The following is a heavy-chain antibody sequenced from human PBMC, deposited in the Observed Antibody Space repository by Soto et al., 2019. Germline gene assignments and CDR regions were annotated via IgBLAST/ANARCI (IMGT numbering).Heavy chain of an antibody. D-gene: IGHD3-22*01. CDR2: IYYSGST. CDR1: GGSISSYY. V-gene: IGHV4-59*01. J-gene: IGHJ4*02. CDR3: ARGYDSSGFDY. Sequence: SEILSLTCTVSGGSISSYYWSWIRQPPGKGLEWIGYIYYSGSTNYNPSLKSRVTISVDTSKNQFSLKLSSVTAADTAVYYCARGYDSSGFDYWGQGTLVTVSS.